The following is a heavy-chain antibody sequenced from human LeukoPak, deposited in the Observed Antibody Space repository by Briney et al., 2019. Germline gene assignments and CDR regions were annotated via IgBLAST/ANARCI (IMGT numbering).Heavy chain of an antibody. CDR1: GFTFNSYA. Sequence: GVSLRLSCAASGFTFNSYAMQWERPAPGKGWVWGIVISYDGSNKHYVDTVKGGFTISRDNPKNTLYLQMNSVRDEDTAVYYCARATWGSSWLLDYWGQGTLVTVSS. CDR3: ARATWGSSWLLDY. J-gene: IGHJ4*02. D-gene: IGHD6-13*01. CDR2: ISYDGSNK. V-gene: IGHV3-30-3*01.